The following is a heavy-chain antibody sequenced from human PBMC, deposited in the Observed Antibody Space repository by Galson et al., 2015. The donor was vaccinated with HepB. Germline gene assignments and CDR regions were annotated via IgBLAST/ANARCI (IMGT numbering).Heavy chain of an antibody. D-gene: IGHD2-15*01. Sequence: LSLTCAVSGGSINSGAYSWSWLRQPPGKGLEWIGYISDSGNTYYNPSLKSRVSISLDTSKNQFSLNLRSVTAADTAVYYWARVRPGYASGTVDAFDNWGQVTLVTVS. CDR1: GGSINSGAYS. J-gene: IGHJ3*02. CDR2: ISDSGNT. CDR3: ARVRPGYASGTVDAFDN. V-gene: IGHV4-30-4*07.